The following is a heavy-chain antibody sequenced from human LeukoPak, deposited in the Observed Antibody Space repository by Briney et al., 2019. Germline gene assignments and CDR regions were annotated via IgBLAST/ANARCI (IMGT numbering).Heavy chain of an antibody. D-gene: IGHD2-21*02. CDR2: ISAYNGNT. CDR3: ARLSPSHCGGDCYSWFDY. J-gene: IGHJ4*02. Sequence: APVKVSCKASGYTFTSYGISWVRQAPGQGLEWMGWISAYNGNTNYAQKLQGRVTMTTDTSTSTAYMELRSLRSDDTAVYYCARLSPSHCGGDCYSWFDYWGQGTLVTVSS. V-gene: IGHV1-18*01. CDR1: GYTFTSYG.